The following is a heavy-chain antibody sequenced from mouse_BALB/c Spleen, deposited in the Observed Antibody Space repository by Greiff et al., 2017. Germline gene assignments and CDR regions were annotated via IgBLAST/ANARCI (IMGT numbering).Heavy chain of an antibody. V-gene: IGHV2-6-7*01. CDR1: GFSLTSYG. D-gene: IGHD2-2*01. CDR2: IWGDGST. J-gene: IGHJ4*01. CDR3: ARVGYDVGYAMDY. Sequence: VQGVESGPGLVAPSQSLSITCTVSGFSLTSYGVHWVRQPPGKGLEWLGMIWGDGSTDYNSALKSRLSISKDNSKSQVFLKMNSLQTDDTARYYCARVGYDVGYAMDYWGQGTSVTVSS.